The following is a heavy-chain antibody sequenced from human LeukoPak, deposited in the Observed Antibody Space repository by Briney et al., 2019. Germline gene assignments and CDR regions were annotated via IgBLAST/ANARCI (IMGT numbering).Heavy chain of an antibody. CDR2: ISYDGSNK. CDR1: GFTFSSYG. Sequence: PGGSLRLSCAASGFTFSSYGMHWVRQAPGKGLEWVAVISYDGSNKYYADSVKGRFTISRDNSKNTLYLQMNSLRAEDTAVYYCAKPPNLYDILTGFEYWGQGTLVTVSS. D-gene: IGHD3-9*01. CDR3: AKPPNLYDILTGFEY. V-gene: IGHV3-30*18. J-gene: IGHJ4*02.